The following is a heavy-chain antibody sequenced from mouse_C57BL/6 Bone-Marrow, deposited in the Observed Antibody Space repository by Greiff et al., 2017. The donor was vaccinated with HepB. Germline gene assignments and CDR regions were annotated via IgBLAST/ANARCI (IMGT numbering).Heavy chain of an antibody. Sequence: EVHLVESGPGLVKPSQSLSLTCSVTGYSITSGYYWNWIRQFPGNKLEWMGYISYDGSNNYNPSLKNRISITRDTSKNQFFLKLNSVTTEDTATYYCAREDYYYYAMDYWGQGTSVTVSS. J-gene: IGHJ4*01. CDR3: AREDYYYYAMDY. V-gene: IGHV3-6*01. D-gene: IGHD2-13*01. CDR2: ISYDGSN. CDR1: GYSITSGYY.